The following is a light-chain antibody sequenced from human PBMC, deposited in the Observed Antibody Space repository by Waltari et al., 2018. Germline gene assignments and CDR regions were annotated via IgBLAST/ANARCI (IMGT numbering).Light chain of an antibody. CDR1: QSVSSN. CDR3: QQYNDWPQT. J-gene: IGKJ1*01. V-gene: IGKV3-15*01. CDR2: DAS. Sequence: EIVMTQSPATLSVSPGERATLSCRASQSVSSNLAWYQQKPGQAPRLLTYDASTRATDIPARFSGGGSGTEFTLTISSLQSEDFAVYYCQQYNDWPQTFGQGTKVEIK.